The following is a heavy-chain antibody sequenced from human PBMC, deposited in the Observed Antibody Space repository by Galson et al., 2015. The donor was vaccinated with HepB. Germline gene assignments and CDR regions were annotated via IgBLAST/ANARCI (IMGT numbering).Heavy chain of an antibody. CDR3: AKKDFYDSSGYYYGWGFDY. CDR2: ISGNGGST. V-gene: IGHV3-23*01. D-gene: IGHD3-22*01. Sequence: SLRLSCAASGFTFSSYAMSWVRQAPGKGLEWVSAISGNGGSTYYADSVKGRFTISRDNSKNTLYLQMNSLRAEDTAVYYCAKKDFYDSSGYYYGWGFDYWGQGTLVTVSS. J-gene: IGHJ4*02. CDR1: GFTFSSYA.